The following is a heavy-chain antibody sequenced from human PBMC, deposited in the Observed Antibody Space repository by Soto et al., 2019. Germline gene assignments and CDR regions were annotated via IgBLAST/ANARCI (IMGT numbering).Heavy chain of an antibody. CDR3: ARPQYLPDDVFGV. Sequence: EMQLVESGGGLVQPGGSLRLSCAASGFTFTNYWMQWVRQAPWKGLVWVSRINSDGSSTSHADSVKGRFPISSDNAKNPRYLPMSSLRAEDTAVYYCARPQYLPDDVFGVWGRGKVVTVSS. D-gene: IGHD2-2*01. CDR2: INSDGSST. J-gene: IGHJ3*01. CDR1: GFTFTNYW. V-gene: IGHV3-74*01.